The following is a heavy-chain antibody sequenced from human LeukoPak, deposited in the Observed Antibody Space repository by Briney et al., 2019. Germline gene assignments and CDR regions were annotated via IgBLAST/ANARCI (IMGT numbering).Heavy chain of an antibody. CDR3: AKQRAVAGTDY. J-gene: IGHJ4*02. CDR2: ISGSGGST. D-gene: IGHD6-19*01. Sequence: PGGSLRLSCAASGFTFSSYAMSWVRQAPGKGLEWVSAISGSGGSTYYADSVKGRFTLSRDNSRNTLYLQMNSLRADDTAVYYCAKQRAVAGTDYWGQGTLVAVSS. V-gene: IGHV3-23*01. CDR1: GFTFSSYA.